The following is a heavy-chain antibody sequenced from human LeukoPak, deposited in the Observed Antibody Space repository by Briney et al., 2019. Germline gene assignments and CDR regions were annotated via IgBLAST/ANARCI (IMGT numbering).Heavy chain of an antibody. CDR1: GFTFSTYS. Sequence: SGGSLRLSCAASGFTFSTYSMNWVRQAPGKGLEWVSSISSTSSYIYYADSVKGRFTISRDNAQKSLYLQMNSLRAEDTAVYYCAKAGMATYFEREDYWGQGTLVTVSS. V-gene: IGHV3-21*01. CDR2: ISSTSSYI. J-gene: IGHJ4*02. D-gene: IGHD5-24*01. CDR3: AKAGMATYFEREDY.